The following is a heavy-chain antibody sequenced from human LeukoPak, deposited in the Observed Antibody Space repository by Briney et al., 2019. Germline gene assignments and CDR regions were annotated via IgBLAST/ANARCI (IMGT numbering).Heavy chain of an antibody. CDR2: ISGSGGST. V-gene: IGHV3-23*01. D-gene: IGHD6-19*01. CDR3: ARGVGIAVAGTFSAVY. CDR1: GFTFSSYA. Sequence: PGGSLRLSCAASGFTFSSYAMSWVRQAPGKGLEWVSAISGSGGSTYYADSVKGRFTISRDNSKNTLYLQMNSLRAEDTAVYYCARGVGIAVAGTFSAVYWGQGTLVTVSS. J-gene: IGHJ4*02.